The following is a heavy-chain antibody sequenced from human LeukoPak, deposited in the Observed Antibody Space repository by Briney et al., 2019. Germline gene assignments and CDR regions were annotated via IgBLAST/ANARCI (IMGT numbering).Heavy chain of an antibody. CDR2: INPNSGGT. CDR3: ARGGGGYSYGLYYFDY. Sequence: GASVKVSCKASGYTFTSYGISWVRQAPGQGLEWMGWINPNSGGTNYAQKFQGRVTMTRDTSISTAYMELSRLRSDDTAVYYCARGGGGYSYGLYYFDYWGQGTLVTVSS. CDR1: GYTFTSYG. V-gene: IGHV1-2*02. J-gene: IGHJ4*02. D-gene: IGHD5-18*01.